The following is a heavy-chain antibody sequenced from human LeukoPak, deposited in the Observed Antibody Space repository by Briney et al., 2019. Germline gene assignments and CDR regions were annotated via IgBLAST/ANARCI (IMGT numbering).Heavy chain of an antibody. J-gene: IGHJ4*02. CDR1: GYTFTDYY. CDR2: INPNRGGT. CDR3: ARRQIDCSTTSCYVDY. V-gene: IGHV1-2*02. Sequence: ASVKVSCKASGYTFTDYYINWNRQAPGQGLEWMGWINPNRGGTSYAQNFQGRVTMTRDTPITTAYMELSRLRSDDTAVYYCARRQIDCSTTSCYVDYWGQGTLVTVSS. D-gene: IGHD2-2*01.